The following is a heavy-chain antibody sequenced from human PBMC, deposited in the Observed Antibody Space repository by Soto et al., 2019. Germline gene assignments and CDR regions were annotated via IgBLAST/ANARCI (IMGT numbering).Heavy chain of an antibody. CDR2: IKQDGSEK. CDR1: GFTFSSYW. V-gene: IGHV3-7*03. CDR3: ARAGVRYNWNDFDF. D-gene: IGHD1-1*01. J-gene: IGHJ4*02. Sequence: GSLRLSCAASGFTFSSYWMSWVRQAPGKGLEWVANIKQDGSEKYYVDSVKGRFTISRDNAKNSLYLQMNSLRAEDTAVYYCARAGVRYNWNDFDFWGKGTLVTVSS.